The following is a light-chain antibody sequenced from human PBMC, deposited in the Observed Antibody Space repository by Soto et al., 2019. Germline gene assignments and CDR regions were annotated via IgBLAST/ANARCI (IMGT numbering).Light chain of an antibody. Sequence: DIVMTQSPLSLPVTPGEPASISCRSSQSLRHHNGYYYLDWYLQKPGQSPQVLIYLGSNRASGVPDRVGGSGSGTVFTLKISRVEAEDAGVYYCIQTLQAPYSFGQGTKLEIK. CDR2: LGS. J-gene: IGKJ2*01. CDR1: QSLRHHNGYYY. CDR3: IQTLQAPYS. V-gene: IGKV2-28*01.